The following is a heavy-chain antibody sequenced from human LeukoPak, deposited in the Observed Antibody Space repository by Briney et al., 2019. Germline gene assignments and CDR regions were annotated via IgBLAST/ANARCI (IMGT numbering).Heavy chain of an antibody. D-gene: IGHD3-16*01. CDR1: GFNFIDYS. J-gene: IGHJ4*02. V-gene: IGHV3-21*01. CDR2: ISSSSSYI. Sequence: GGSLRLSCAASGFNFIDYSMNWVRQAPGKGLEWVSSISSSSSYIYYADSVKGRFTISRDNAKNSLYLQMNSLRAEDTAVYYCARGGRYPLDYWGQGTLVTVSS. CDR3: ARGGRYPLDY.